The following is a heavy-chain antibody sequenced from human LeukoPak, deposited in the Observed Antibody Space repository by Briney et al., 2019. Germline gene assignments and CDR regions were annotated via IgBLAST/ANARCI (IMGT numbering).Heavy chain of an antibody. CDR2: IYYSGST. CDR1: GYSISSSNW. Sequence: PSETLSLTCAVSGYSISSSNWWGWIRQPPGKGLELIGYIYYSGSTYYNPSLKSRVTISVDTSKNQFSLKLSSVTAADTAVYYCARAIRIVDTEYYFDYWGQGTLVTVSS. D-gene: IGHD5-18*01. CDR3: ARAIRIVDTEYYFDY. V-gene: IGHV4-28*03. J-gene: IGHJ4*02.